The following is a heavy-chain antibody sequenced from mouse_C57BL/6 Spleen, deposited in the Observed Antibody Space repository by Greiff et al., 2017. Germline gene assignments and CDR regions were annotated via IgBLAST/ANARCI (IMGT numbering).Heavy chain of an antibody. CDR1: GYTFTDYE. J-gene: IGHJ1*03. V-gene: IGHV1-15*01. CDR3: TCYYGSSWGYYDV. D-gene: IGHD1-1*01. CDR2: IDPETGGT. Sequence: VQLQQSGAELVRPGASVTLSCKASGYTFTDYEMHWVKQTPVHGLEWIGAIDPETGGTAYNQKFKGKAILTADKSSSTAYMELRSLTSEDSAVYYCTCYYGSSWGYYDVWGTGTTVTVSS.